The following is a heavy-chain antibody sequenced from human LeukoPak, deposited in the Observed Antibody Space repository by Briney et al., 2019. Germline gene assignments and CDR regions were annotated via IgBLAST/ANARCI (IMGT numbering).Heavy chain of an antibody. D-gene: IGHD6-19*01. V-gene: IGHV1-8*01. Sequence: ASVKVSCKASGYTFTSYDINWVRQATGPGHEWMGWMDPNSGNTGDAKKFQGRVTMPRNNSISTAYMELSSLRSEDTAVYYCARSLAVASTLGLDAFDIWGQGTMVTVSS. CDR3: ARSLAVASTLGLDAFDI. CDR1: GYTFTSYD. CDR2: MDPNSGNT. J-gene: IGHJ3*02.